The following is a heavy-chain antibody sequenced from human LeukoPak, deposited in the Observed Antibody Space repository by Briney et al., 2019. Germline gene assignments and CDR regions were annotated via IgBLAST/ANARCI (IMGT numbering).Heavy chain of an antibody. CDR2: INPNSGGT. Sequence: ASVKVSCKASGYTFTGYYMHWVRQAPGQGLEWMGWINPNSGGTNYAQKFQGWVTMTRDTSISTAYMELSRLRSDDTAVYYCASASNYYYGMDVWGQGTTVTVSS. J-gene: IGHJ6*02. V-gene: IGHV1-2*04. CDR3: ASASNYYYGMDV. CDR1: GYTFTGYY.